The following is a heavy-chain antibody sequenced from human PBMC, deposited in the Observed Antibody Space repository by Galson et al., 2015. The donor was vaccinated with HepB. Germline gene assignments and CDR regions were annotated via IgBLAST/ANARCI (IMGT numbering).Heavy chain of an antibody. J-gene: IGHJ4*02. CDR3: ARDGQAFDY. V-gene: IGHV6-1*01. CDR2: TYYRSKWHN. CDR1: GDSVSSNSAT. Sequence: CAISGDSVSSNSATWNRLRQSPSRGLEWLGRTYYRSKWHNDYAVFVKSRITINPDTSKYQFSLQLNSVTPEDTAVYYCARDGQAFDYWGQGTLVTVSS.